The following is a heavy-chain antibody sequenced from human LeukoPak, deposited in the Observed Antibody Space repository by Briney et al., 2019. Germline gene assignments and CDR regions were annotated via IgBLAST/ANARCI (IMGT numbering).Heavy chain of an antibody. CDR3: VRYSSSYNWFDP. Sequence: SETLSLTXAVYGGSFSGYYWSWIRQPPGKGLEWIGEINHSGSTNYNPSLKSRVTISVDTSKNQFSLKLSSVTAADTAVYYCVRYSSSYNWFDPWGQGTLVTVSS. CDR1: GGSFSGYY. V-gene: IGHV4-34*01. D-gene: IGHD6-13*01. CDR2: INHSGST. J-gene: IGHJ5*02.